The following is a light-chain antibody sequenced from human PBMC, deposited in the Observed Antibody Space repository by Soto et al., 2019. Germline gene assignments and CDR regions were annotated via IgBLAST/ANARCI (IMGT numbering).Light chain of an antibody. J-gene: IGKJ2*01. CDR3: QPSNDWPFT. CDR1: QNINSN. V-gene: IGKV3-15*01. CDR2: DAS. Sequence: EIVMTQSPATLSVSPGERATLSCRASQNINSNLAWYQQRPGQAPSLLIDDASTRATGIPARFSGSGSGTAFHLTIRSLQSEDFAVCRCQPSNDWPFTFAQGTKLEIQ.